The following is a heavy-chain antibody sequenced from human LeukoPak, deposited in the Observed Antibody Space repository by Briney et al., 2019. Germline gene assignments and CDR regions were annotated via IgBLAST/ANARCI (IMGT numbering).Heavy chain of an antibody. V-gene: IGHV3-74*01. CDR2: IASDGSST. CDR3: ARSRPHGNDY. Sequence: PGGSLRLSCAASGFTFSSYWMNWVRQAPGKGLVWVSRIASDGSSTTYADSVKGRFSISRDNAKNTLYLQMNSLRVEDTAVYYCARSRPHGNDYWGRGTLVTVSS. D-gene: IGHD4-23*01. CDR1: GFTFSSYW. J-gene: IGHJ4*02.